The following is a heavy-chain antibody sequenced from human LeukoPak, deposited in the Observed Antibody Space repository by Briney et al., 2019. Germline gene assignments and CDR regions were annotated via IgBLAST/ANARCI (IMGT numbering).Heavy chain of an antibody. V-gene: IGHV1-2*02. D-gene: IGHD3-10*01. CDR1: GYTFTGYY. Sequence: ASVKVSCKASGYTFTGYYMHRVRQAPGQGLEWMGWINPNSGGTNYAQKFQGRVTMTRNTSISTAYMELSSLRSEDTAVYYCARRQRPTMVRDYNWFDPWGQGTLVTVSS. CDR3: ARRQRPTMVRDYNWFDP. CDR2: INPNSGGT. J-gene: IGHJ5*02.